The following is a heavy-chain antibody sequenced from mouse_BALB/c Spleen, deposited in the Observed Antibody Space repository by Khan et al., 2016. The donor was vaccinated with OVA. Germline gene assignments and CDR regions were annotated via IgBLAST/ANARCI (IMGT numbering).Heavy chain of an antibody. CDR1: GYSITSGYG. J-gene: IGHJ2*01. V-gene: IGHV3-2*02. D-gene: IGHD1-2*01. CDR2: ISYSGST. Sequence: VQLQQSGPGLVKPSQSLSLTCTVTGYSITSGYGWNWIRQFPGNKLEWMGYISYSGSTNYNPSLKSRISITRDTSKNQFFLQFNSMTTEDTATYYCARTARIKYWGQGTTLTVSS. CDR3: ARTARIKY.